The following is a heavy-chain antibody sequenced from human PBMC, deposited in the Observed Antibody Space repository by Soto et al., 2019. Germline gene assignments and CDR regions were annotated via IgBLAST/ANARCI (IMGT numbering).Heavy chain of an antibody. V-gene: IGHV1-69*06. D-gene: IGHD3-3*01. CDR2: IIPIFGTA. Sequence: WASVKVSCKASGGTFSSYAISWVRQAPGQGLEWMGGIIPIFGTANYAQKFQGRVTITADKSTSTAYMELSSLRSEDTAVYYCARVFISTYYDFWSGYYTLWGQGTLVTVSS. J-gene: IGHJ4*02. CDR1: GGTFSSYA. CDR3: ARVFISTYYDFWSGYYTL.